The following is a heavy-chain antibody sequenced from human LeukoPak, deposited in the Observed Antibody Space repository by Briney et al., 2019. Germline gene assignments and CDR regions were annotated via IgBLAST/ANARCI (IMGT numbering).Heavy chain of an antibody. J-gene: IGHJ4*02. CDR3: ARDYRDVCSGGSCYSSDY. CDR1: GGTFSSYA. D-gene: IGHD2-15*01. Sequence: SVKVSCKASGGTFSSYAISWVRQAPGQGPEWMGGIIPIFGTANYAQKFQGRVTITADESTSTAYMELSSLRSEDTAVYYCARDYRDVCSGGSCYSSDYWGQGTLVTVSS. V-gene: IGHV1-69*13. CDR2: IIPIFGTA.